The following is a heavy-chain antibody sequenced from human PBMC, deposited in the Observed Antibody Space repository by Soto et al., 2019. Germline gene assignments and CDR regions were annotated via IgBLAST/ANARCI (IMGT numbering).Heavy chain of an antibody. CDR1: GGSVSSGNYY. CDR2: IYYSGFT. CDR3: AREGPAWLQNDY. D-gene: IGHD5-12*01. J-gene: IGHJ4*02. Sequence: QVQLQESGPGLVKPSETLSLTCTVSGGSVSSGNYYWSWIRQPPGKGPEWIGYIYYSGFTNYNPSLKSRVVISVATSKNQFSLKLSSVTAADTAVYYCAREGPAWLQNDYWGQGTLVTVSS. V-gene: IGHV4-61*01.